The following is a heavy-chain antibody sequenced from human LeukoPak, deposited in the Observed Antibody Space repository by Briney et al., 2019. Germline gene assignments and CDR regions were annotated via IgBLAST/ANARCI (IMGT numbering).Heavy chain of an antibody. V-gene: IGHV4-59*01. CDR3: ARDSSSPNPNAFDI. CDR2: VDYSGSI. J-gene: IGHJ3*02. Sequence: SETLSLTCSVSGGSISSYYWSWIRQPPGKGLEWIGYVDYSGSINYTSPIKRRVTISVAPSKHQFSLKLSSVTAADTAVYYCARDSSSPNPNAFDIWGQGTMVTVSS. D-gene: IGHD6-13*01. CDR1: GGSISSYY.